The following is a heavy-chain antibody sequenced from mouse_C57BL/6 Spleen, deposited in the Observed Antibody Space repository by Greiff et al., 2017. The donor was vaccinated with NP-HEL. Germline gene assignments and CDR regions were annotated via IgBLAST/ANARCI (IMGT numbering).Heavy chain of an antibody. J-gene: IGHJ2*01. D-gene: IGHD2-1*01. CDR2: IDPSDSYT. CDR3: ARNGNPCFDY. CDR1: GYTFTSYW. Sequence: QVQLQQPGAELVMPGASVKLSCKASGYTFTSYWMHWVKQRPGQGLEWIGEIDPSDSYTNYNQKFKGKSTLTVDKSSSTAYMQLSSLTSEDSAVYYCARNGNPCFDYWGQGTTLTVSS. V-gene: IGHV1-69*01.